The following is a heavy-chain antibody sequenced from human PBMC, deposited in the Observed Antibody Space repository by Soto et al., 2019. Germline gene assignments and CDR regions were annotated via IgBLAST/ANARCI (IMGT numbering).Heavy chain of an antibody. V-gene: IGHV3-7*01. J-gene: IGHJ5*02. CDR2: IKPDESEK. Sequence: HPGGSLRRSCTASGFTFSDSWMTWVRQAPGKGLEWVARIKPDESEKKYADSVKGRFSISRDNAKNSMYLQMDSLRGEDTAVYYCVRGGSNYASWGQGTLVTVSS. D-gene: IGHD4-4*01. CDR1: GFTFSDSW. CDR3: VRGGSNYAS.